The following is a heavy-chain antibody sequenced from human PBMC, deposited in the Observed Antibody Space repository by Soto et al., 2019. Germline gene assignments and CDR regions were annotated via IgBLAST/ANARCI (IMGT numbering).Heavy chain of an antibody. J-gene: IGHJ6*02. CDR1: GGALNYNA. Sequence: QVQLVQSGADMKKPGSSVKVSCKASGGALNYNAFSWVRQAPGQGLEWIGGIVTVFGTANHAQKFQDRVTITADESTRTVYMELRSLTSADTAVYYCARSGAYSSSQFGLDVWGQGTTVTVTS. D-gene: IGHD6-13*01. CDR2: IVTVFGTA. CDR3: ARSGAYSSSQFGLDV. V-gene: IGHV1-69*01.